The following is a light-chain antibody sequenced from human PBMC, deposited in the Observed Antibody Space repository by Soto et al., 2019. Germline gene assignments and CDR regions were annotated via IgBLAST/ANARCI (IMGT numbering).Light chain of an antibody. V-gene: IGKV1-5*03. J-gene: IGKJ1*01. CDR1: QSIKKW. CDR3: QEYSSYLWT. CDR2: KAS. Sequence: DIQMTQSPSTLSASVGDRVTITCRASQSIKKWLAWYQQKPGRAPKLLIYKASNLETGVPSRFSGSGSGTEFTLTISSRQPDDFATYYCQEYSSYLWTFGQGTKVDIK.